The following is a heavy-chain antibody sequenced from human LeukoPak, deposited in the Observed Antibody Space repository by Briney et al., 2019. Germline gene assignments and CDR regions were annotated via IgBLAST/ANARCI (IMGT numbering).Heavy chain of an antibody. CDR2: IFYSGTT. CDR3: ARVEMATSGAFDI. D-gene: IGHD5-24*01. V-gene: IGHV4-59*01. Sequence: GSLRLSCSVSGGSISGYYWSWIRQPPGKGLEWIGYIFYSGTTNYNPSLNSRVTLSVDTSKNQFSLKLSSLTAADTAVYYCARVEMATSGAFDIWGQGTRVTVSS. J-gene: IGHJ3*02. CDR1: GGSISGYY.